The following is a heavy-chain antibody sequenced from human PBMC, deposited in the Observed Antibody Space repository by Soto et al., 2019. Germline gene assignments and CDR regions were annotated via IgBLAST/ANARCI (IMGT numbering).Heavy chain of an antibody. CDR1: GGSFSGYY. CDR2: TNHSGST. J-gene: IGHJ4*02. D-gene: IGHD7-27*01. Sequence: QVQLQQWGAGLLKPSETLSLTCAVYGGSFSGYYWNWIRQPPGKGLEWIGETNHSGSTNYNPSLKSRVTLSVDTSKNRFSRKRSSVTAADTAVYYCARGWGRVFDYWGQGTLVTVSS. CDR3: ARGWGRVFDY. V-gene: IGHV4-34*01.